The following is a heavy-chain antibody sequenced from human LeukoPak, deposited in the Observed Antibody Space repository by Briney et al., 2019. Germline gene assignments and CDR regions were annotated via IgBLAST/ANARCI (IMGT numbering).Heavy chain of an antibody. V-gene: IGHV1-18*01. Sequence: ASVKVSCKASGYTFTSYGISWVRQAPGQGLEWMGWISAYNGNTNYAQKLQGRVTMTTDTSTSTAYMELRSLRSDDTAVYYCATTHPSRHYFDYWGQGTLVTVPS. CDR1: GYTFTSYG. J-gene: IGHJ4*02. CDR3: ATTHPSRHYFDY. CDR2: ISAYNGNT.